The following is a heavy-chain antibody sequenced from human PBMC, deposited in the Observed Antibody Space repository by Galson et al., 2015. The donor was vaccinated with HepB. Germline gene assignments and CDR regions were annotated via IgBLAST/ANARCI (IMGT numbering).Heavy chain of an antibody. J-gene: IGHJ3*02. V-gene: IGHV1-2*02. CDR3: ARVIGDFHAFDI. Sequence: SVKVSCKASGYTFTGYYIHWVRQAPGQGLEWMGWINPDSGGTTYAQKFHGGVTMSRDTSITTAYMELSRLTSDDTAVYYCARVIGDFHAFDIWGQGTMVTVSA. D-gene: IGHD3-22*01. CDR2: INPDSGGT. CDR1: GYTFTGYY.